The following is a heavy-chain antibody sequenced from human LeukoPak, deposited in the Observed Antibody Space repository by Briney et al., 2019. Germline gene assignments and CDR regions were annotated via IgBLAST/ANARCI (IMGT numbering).Heavy chain of an antibody. Sequence: GGSLRLSCAASGFSFRNYAMHWVRQAPGKGLEWVAVISLDGAKTSYGDYVKGRFTISRDNSNNTLYLQMNSLRPDDTAVYYCVRDDQGFMPGNWWGQGTLVTVSS. D-gene: IGHD3-16*01. J-gene: IGHJ4*02. CDR1: GFSFRNYA. CDR2: ISLDGAKT. V-gene: IGHV3-30-3*01. CDR3: VRDDQGFMPGNW.